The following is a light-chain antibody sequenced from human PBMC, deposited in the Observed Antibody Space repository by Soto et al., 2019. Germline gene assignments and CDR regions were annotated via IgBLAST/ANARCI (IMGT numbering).Light chain of an antibody. CDR2: GAS. CDR3: LQYVTSPRT. V-gene: IGKV3-20*01. Sequence: EVVLTQSPDTLSLSPGETATLSCRASHSLRPTYVAWYQQKPGQAPRLLIYGASFRATDIPNRSSGRGSGTDFTISISRLEHEDFGVYYCLQYVTSPRTLRKGTKADIK. CDR1: HSLRPTY. J-gene: IGKJ1*01.